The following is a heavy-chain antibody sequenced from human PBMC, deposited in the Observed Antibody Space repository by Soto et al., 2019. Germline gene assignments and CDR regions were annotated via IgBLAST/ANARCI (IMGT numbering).Heavy chain of an antibody. CDR2: SYYRSKWYN. CDR1: GDSVSSNSAA. CDR3: ARVVGPGGYGDYHFDY. D-gene: IGHD4-17*01. J-gene: IGHJ4*02. Sequence: QVQLQQSGPGLVKPSQTLSLTCAISGDSVSSNSAAWNWIRQSPSRGLEWLGRSYYRSKWYNDYAVSVKSRITINTDTSKNQFSLQLNSVTPEDTAVYYCARVVGPGGYGDYHFDYWGQGTLVTVSS. V-gene: IGHV6-1*01.